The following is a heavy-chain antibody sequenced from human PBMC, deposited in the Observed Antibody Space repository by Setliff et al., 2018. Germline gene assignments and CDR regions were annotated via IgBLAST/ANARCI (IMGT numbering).Heavy chain of an antibody. CDR2: ISPYSDYI. Sequence: GGSLRLSCAASTFTLGTYSMHWVRQAPGKGLAWVLSISPYSDYIYYADSVKGRFTISRDNAKNSLYLQMNSLRADDTAVYYCARPGRSNYWDSFDYWGQGTLVTVSS. D-gene: IGHD3-10*01. CDR3: ARPGRSNYWDSFDY. CDR1: TFTLGTYS. J-gene: IGHJ4*02. V-gene: IGHV3-21*01.